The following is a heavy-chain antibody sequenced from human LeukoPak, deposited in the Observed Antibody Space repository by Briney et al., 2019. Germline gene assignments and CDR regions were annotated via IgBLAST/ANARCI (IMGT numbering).Heavy chain of an antibody. CDR1: GYAFTVHG. J-gene: IGHJ3*02. V-gene: IGHV1-18*01. CDR3: ARDHTGETFLDAFDI. CDR2: ISPYNGQT. D-gene: IGHD1-1*01. Sequence: ASVKVSCKSSGYAFTVHGINWVRQAPGQGLEWMGCISPYNGQTKFAQKFQGRVTLTIDTYRSIVYMEVKSLRSDDTAVYYCARDHTGETFLDAFDIWGQGTMVTVAS.